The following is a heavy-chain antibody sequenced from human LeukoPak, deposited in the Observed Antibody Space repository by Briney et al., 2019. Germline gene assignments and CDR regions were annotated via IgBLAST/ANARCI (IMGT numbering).Heavy chain of an antibody. CDR3: ARGQYSSSWDYNYYYYMDV. CDR1: GYTFTSYD. CDR2: MNPNSGNT. D-gene: IGHD6-13*01. Sequence: ASVKVSCKASGYTFTSYDINWLRQATGQGLEWMGWMNPNSGNTGYAQKFQGRVTITRNTSISTAYMELSSLRSEDTAVYYCARGQYSSSWDYNYYYYMDVWGKGTTVTVSS. J-gene: IGHJ6*03. V-gene: IGHV1-8*03.